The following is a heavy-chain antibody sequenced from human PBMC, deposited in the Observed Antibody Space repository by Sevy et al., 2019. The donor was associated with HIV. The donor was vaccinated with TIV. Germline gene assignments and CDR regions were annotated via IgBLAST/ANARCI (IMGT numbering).Heavy chain of an antibody. V-gene: IGHV3-15*01. D-gene: IGHD6-19*01. J-gene: IGHJ6*02. CDR1: GFTFSNAW. CDR3: TTDRLPSTHSSGWYEGNYHYYYGMDV. CDR2: IKSKTDGGTT. Sequence: GGSLRLSCAASGFTFSNAWMSWVRQAPGKGLEWVGRIKSKTDGGTTDYAAPVKGRFTISRDDSKNTLYLQMNSLKTEDTAVYYCTTDRLPSTHSSGWYEGNYHYYYGMDVWGQGTTVTVSS.